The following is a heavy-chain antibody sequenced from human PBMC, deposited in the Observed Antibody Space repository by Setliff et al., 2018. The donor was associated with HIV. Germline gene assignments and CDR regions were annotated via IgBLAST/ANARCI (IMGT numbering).Heavy chain of an antibody. Sequence: PSETLSLTCTVSGGSISRYYWSWIRQPAGKGLEWIGRIYPSGSINYNPSLKSRLTMSIDTSKNQFSLKLSSVTATDTAVYYCARGAGPHYGSGPPLEYWGQGIQVTVSS. CDR1: GGSISRYY. J-gene: IGHJ4*02. CDR3: ARGAGPHYGSGPPLEY. CDR2: IYPSGSI. V-gene: IGHV4-4*07. D-gene: IGHD3-10*01.